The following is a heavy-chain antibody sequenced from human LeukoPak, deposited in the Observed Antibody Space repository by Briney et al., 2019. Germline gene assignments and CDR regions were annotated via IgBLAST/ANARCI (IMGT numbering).Heavy chain of an antibody. CDR3: AREAWYFDS. CDR1: GFTFSRYW. Sequence: GGSLRLSCAASGFTFSRYWMNWVRQAPGKGLEWVTNRKQDGSEKNYVDSVKGRFTISRDNAKNSLYLQMNSLRAEDTAVYYCAREAWYFDSWGQGTLITVSS. V-gene: IGHV3-7*01. CDR2: RKQDGSEK. J-gene: IGHJ4*02.